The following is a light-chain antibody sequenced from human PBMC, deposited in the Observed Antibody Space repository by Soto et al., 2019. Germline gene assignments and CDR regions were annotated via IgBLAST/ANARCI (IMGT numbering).Light chain of an antibody. CDR2: EVS. Sequence: SALTKPASVSVSPGQSITISCTGTSSDVGDYNYVSWYQQHPGKAPKLMIYEVSNRTSGVSNRFSGSKSGNTASLNISGLQAEDEADYYYSSYTSSSIVVYGGGTKLT. CDR3: SSYTSSSIVV. V-gene: IGLV2-14*01. J-gene: IGLJ2*01. CDR1: SSDVGDYNY.